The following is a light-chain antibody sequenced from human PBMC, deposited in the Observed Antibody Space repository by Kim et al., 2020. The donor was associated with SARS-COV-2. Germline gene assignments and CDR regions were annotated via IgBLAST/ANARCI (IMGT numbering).Light chain of an antibody. J-gene: IGKJ4*01. CDR1: QSVGSC. Sequence: EIVLTQSPATLSLSPGERATLSCRASQSVGSCLAWYQQRPGQAPRLLIYDASNRATGIPARFSGSGSGTDFTLTINSLEPEDFAVYYCQQRANWPTVTFGGGTKVDIK. V-gene: IGKV3-11*01. CDR2: DAS. CDR3: QQRANWPTVT.